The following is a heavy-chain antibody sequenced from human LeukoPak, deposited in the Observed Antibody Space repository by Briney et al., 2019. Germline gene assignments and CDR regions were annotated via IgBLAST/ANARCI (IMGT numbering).Heavy chain of an antibody. V-gene: IGHV1-69*05. J-gene: IGHJ4*02. CDR3: ARDRPGNYGLDY. Sequence: SVKVSCKASGGTFSSYAISWVRQAPGQGLEWMGGIISIFGTANYAQKFQGRVTITTDESTSTAYMELSSLRSEDTAVYYCARDRPGNYGLDYWGQGTLVTVSS. CDR2: IISIFGTA. CDR1: GGTFSSYA. D-gene: IGHD4-11*01.